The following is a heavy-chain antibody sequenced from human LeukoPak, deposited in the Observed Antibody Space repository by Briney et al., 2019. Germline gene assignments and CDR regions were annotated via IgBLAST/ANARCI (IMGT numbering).Heavy chain of an antibody. CDR1: GYSFTSYW. Sequence: GESLKISGKGSGYSFTSYWIGWVRKMPGKGLEWMGIIYPGDSDTRYSPSFQGQVTISADKSISTAYLQWSSLKVSDTAMYYCASPRTVAGGPTDAFDIWGQGTMVTVSS. D-gene: IGHD6-19*01. J-gene: IGHJ3*02. CDR2: IYPGDSDT. CDR3: ASPRTVAGGPTDAFDI. V-gene: IGHV5-51*01.